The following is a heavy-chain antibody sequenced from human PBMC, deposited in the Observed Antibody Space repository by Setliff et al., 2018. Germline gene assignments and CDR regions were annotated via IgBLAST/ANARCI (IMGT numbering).Heavy chain of an antibody. J-gene: IGHJ3*02. Sequence: SETLSLTCTVSGGSISSSSYYWGWIRQPPGKGLEWIGSIYYSGSTYYNPSLKSRVTISVDTSKNQFSLKLSSVTAADTAVYYCARQGSGYDFWSGYYRPDAFDIWGQGTMVT. CDR2: IYYSGST. D-gene: IGHD3-3*01. CDR3: ARQGSGYDFWSGYYRPDAFDI. V-gene: IGHV4-39*01. CDR1: GGSISSSSYY.